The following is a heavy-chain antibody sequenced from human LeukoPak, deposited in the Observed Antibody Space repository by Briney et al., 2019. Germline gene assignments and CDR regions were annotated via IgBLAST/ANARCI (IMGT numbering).Heavy chain of an antibody. CDR2: VFNIGSS. CDR3: ARDLGYCSGGSCSRRLDY. Sequence: PSETLSLTCTVSGGSISSYYWSWIRQPPGKGLEWIGYVFNIGSSNYNPSLKSRVTISVDTSKNQLSLKLSSVTAADTAVYYCARDLGYCSGGSCSRRLDYWGQGTLVTASS. D-gene: IGHD2-15*01. V-gene: IGHV4-59*01. J-gene: IGHJ4*02. CDR1: GGSISSYY.